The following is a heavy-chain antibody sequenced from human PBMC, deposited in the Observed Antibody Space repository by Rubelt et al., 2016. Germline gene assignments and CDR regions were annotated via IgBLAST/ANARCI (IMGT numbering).Heavy chain of an antibody. CDR3: ARGRGMVRGVIRTYFDY. Sequence: QVQLQESGPGLVKPSETLSLTCTVSGGSISNYYWSWIRQPPGKGLEWIGYIYYSGSTNYNPSLRGGVNISVDSSKSQVSWRLSAVTAADTAVDYCARGRGMVRGVIRTYFDYWGQGTLVTVSS. CDR1: GGSISNYY. J-gene: IGHJ4*02. D-gene: IGHD3-10*01. V-gene: IGHV4-59*08. CDR2: IYYSGST.